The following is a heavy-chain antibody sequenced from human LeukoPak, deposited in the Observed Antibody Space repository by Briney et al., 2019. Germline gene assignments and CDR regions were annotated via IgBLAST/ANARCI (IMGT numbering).Heavy chain of an antibody. D-gene: IGHD2-2*01. CDR1: GGTFSSYA. CDR2: IIPIFGTA. J-gene: IGHJ5*02. V-gene: IGHV1-69*01. CDR3: ARENIVVVPAAMIEVGWDRNWFDP. Sequence: SVKVSCKASGGTFSSYAISWVRQAPGQGLEWVGGIIPIFGTANYAQKFQGRVTITADESTSTAYMELSSLRSEDTAVYYCARENIVVVPAAMIEVGWDRNWFDPWGQGTLVTVSS.